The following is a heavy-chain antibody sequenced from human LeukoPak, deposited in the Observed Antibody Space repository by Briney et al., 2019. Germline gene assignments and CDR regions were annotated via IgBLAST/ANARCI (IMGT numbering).Heavy chain of an antibody. CDR2: ISRGGFEI. D-gene: IGHD2-15*01. V-gene: IGHV3-48*03. CDR3: ARVVVAATRWFDP. CDR1: GFTFDTYE. Sequence: GGSLRHSCVGSGFTFDTYEMNWVRQAPGKGLEWLSFISRGGFEIHYAASVEGRFTISRDDAKDTLYLQMTSLRDEDTAVYYCARVVVAATRWFDPWGQGTLVTVSS. J-gene: IGHJ5*02.